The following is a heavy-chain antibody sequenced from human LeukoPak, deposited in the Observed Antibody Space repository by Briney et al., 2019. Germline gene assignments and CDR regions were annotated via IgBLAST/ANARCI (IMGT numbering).Heavy chain of an antibody. J-gene: IGHJ4*02. CDR1: GFTFSSYA. CDR2: ISGSGGST. Sequence: PGGSLRLSCAASGFTFSSYAMSWVRQAPGKGLEWVSAISGSGGSTYYAGSVKGRFTISRDNSKNTLYLQMNSLRAEDTAVYYCAKDQLLIAAAGYFDYWGQGTLVTVSS. CDR3: AKDQLLIAAAGYFDY. D-gene: IGHD6-13*01. V-gene: IGHV3-23*01.